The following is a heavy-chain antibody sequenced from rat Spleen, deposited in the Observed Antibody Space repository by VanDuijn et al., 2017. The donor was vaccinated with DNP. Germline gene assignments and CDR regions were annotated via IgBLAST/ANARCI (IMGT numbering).Heavy chain of an antibody. CDR3: AWPST. D-gene: IGHD1-10*01. CDR1: GFTFSSAW. V-gene: IGHV6-6*01. Sequence: EVQLVESGGGLVQPGNSLKLSCVTSGFTFSSAWMYWYRQFPEKRLEWVARIKPKSNNYATDYTESVKGRFTISRDDSKSSIYLQMNNLKEEDTPIYYCAWPSTWGQGVMVTVSS. J-gene: IGHJ2*01. CDR2: IKPKSNNYAT.